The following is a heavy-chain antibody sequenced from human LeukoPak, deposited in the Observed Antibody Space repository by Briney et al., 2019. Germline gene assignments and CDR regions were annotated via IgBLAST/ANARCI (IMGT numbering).Heavy chain of an antibody. CDR2: ISYDGSNK. CDR3: ARSFSSSPVLYDY. V-gene: IGHV3-30-3*01. CDR1: GFTFSSYA. J-gene: IGHJ4*02. Sequence: GGSLRLSCAASGFTFSSYAMHWVRQAPGKGLEWVAVISYDGSNKYYADSVKGRFTISRDNSKNTLYLQMNSPRAEDTAVYYCARSFSSSPVLYDYWGQGTLVTVSS. D-gene: IGHD6-13*01.